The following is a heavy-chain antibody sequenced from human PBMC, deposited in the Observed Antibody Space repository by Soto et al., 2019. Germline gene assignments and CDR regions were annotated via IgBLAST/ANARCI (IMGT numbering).Heavy chain of an antibody. D-gene: IGHD1-1*01. Sequence: PSGNLSLTCTVSGASISGFYWGWLRKSAGKGLEWIGRIYATGTTDYNPSLKSRVMMSVDTSKKQFSLKLRSVTSADTAVYYCVRDGTKTLRDWFAPWGQVISVTGS. V-gene: IGHV4-4*07. CDR3: VRDGTKTLRDWFAP. J-gene: IGHJ5*02. CDR2: IYATGTT. CDR1: GASISGFY.